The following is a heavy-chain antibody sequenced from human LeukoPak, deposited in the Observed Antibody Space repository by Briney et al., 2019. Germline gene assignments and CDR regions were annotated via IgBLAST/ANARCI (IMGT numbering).Heavy chain of an antibody. CDR3: ARPMIVGDDAFDI. D-gene: IGHD3-22*01. J-gene: IGHJ3*02. V-gene: IGHV4-31*03. CDR1: GGSISSGGHY. Sequence: SQTLSLTCTVSGGSISSGGHYWSWIRQHPGKGLEWIGYIYYSGSTYYNPSLKSRVTISVDTSKNQFSLKLSSVTAADTAVYYCARPMIVGDDAFDIWGQGTMVTVSS. CDR2: IYYSGST.